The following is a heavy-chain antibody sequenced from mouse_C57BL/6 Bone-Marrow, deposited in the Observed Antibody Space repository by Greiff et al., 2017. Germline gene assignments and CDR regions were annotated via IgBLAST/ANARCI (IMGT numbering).Heavy chain of an antibody. Sequence: VQLQQSGAELVRPGASVKLSCTASGFNIKDDYMHWVKQRPEQGLEWIGWIDPENGDTEYASKFQGKATITADTSSNTADLQRSSLTSEDTAVYYCTTWGDYGFDYWGQGTTLTVSS. CDR1: GFNIKDDY. D-gene: IGHD2-4*01. CDR3: TTWGDYGFDY. V-gene: IGHV14-4*01. CDR2: IDPENGDT. J-gene: IGHJ2*01.